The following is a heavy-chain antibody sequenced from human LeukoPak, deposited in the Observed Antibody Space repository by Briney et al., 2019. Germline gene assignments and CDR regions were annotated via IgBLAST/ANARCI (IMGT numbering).Heavy chain of an antibody. CDR3: ARERYSSGCVDV. CDR2: IYYSGST. J-gene: IGHJ6*04. CDR1: GYFSTSYY. Sequence: PSETLSLTCTVSGYFSTSYYWGWIRQPPGKGLEWIGSIYYSGSTYYNPSLKSRVTISVDTSKNQFSLKLSSMTAADTAVYYCARERYSSGCVDVWGKGTTVTISS. D-gene: IGHD6-19*01. V-gene: IGHV4-38-2*02.